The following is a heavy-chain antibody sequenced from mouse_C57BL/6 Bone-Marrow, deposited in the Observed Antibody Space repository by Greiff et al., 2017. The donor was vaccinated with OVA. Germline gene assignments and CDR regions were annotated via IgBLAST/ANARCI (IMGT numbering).Heavy chain of an antibody. CDR2: IDPENGDT. J-gene: IGHJ2*01. V-gene: IGHV14-4*01. CDR1: GFNIKDDY. CDR3: VRYYFDY. D-gene: IGHD1-1*01. Sequence: EVQLQQSGAELVRPGASVKLSCTASGFNIKDDYMHWVKQRPEQGLEWIGWIDPENGDTEYASKFQGKAPITADTSSNTAYLQLSSLTSEDTAVYYCVRYYFDYWGQGTTLTVSS.